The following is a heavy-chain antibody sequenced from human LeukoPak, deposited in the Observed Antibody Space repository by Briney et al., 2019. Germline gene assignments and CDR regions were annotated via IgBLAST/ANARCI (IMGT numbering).Heavy chain of an antibody. CDR1: VYTFTSYD. V-gene: IGHV1-8*01. D-gene: IGHD6-6*01. J-gene: IGHJ4*02. Sequence: ASVKDSCKASVYTFTSYDSNWVRQATGQGLAWMGWMKPNSGNTGYAQKFQGRVTMTRNTSISTAYMELSSLRSEDTAVYYCARGIAARPIDYWGQGTLVTVSS. CDR2: MKPNSGNT. CDR3: ARGIAARPIDY.